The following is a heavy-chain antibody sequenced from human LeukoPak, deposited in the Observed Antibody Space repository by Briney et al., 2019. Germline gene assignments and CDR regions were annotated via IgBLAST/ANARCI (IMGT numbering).Heavy chain of an antibody. V-gene: IGHV4-38-2*01. Sequence: SETLSLTCAVSGYSISSGYYWGWIRQPPGKGLEWIGSIYHSGGTYYNPSLKSRVTISVGTSKNQFSLKLSSVTAADTAVYYCARRVGYFDYWGQGTLVTVSS. CDR1: GYSISSGYY. CDR2: IYHSGGT. J-gene: IGHJ4*02. CDR3: ARRVGYFDY. D-gene: IGHD1-26*01.